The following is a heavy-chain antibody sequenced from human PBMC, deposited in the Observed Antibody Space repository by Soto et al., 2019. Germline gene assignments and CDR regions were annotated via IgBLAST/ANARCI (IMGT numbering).Heavy chain of an antibody. CDR3: ATGYSSGWYHFDY. J-gene: IGHJ4*02. CDR1: GYTFTSYG. CDR2: FDPEDGET. V-gene: IGHV1-24*01. D-gene: IGHD6-19*01. Sequence: ASVKVSCKASGYTFTSYGISWVRQAPGKGLEWMGGFDPEDGETIYAQKFQGRVTMTEDTSTDTAYMGLSSLRSEDTAVYYCATGYSSGWYHFDYWGQGTLVTVSS.